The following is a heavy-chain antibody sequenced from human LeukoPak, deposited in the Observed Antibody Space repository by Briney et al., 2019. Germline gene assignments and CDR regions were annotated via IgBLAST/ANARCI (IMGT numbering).Heavy chain of an antibody. Sequence: GESLKISCKGSGYSFPSYWITWVGQMPGKGLEWMGSIDPSDSYTNYSPSFQGHVTISADKSISTAYLQWSSLMASDTAMYYCARTYYDILTGYSLSDYWGQGTLVTVSS. CDR2: IDPSDSYT. CDR1: GYSFPSYW. J-gene: IGHJ4*02. V-gene: IGHV5-10-1*01. CDR3: ARTYYDILTGYSLSDY. D-gene: IGHD3-9*01.